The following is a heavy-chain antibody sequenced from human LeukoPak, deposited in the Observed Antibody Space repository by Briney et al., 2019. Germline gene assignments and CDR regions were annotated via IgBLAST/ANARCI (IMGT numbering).Heavy chain of an antibody. CDR1: GFTVSSNY. V-gene: IGHV3-66*01. J-gene: IGHJ4*02. Sequence: GGSLRFSCAASGFTVSSNYMSWVRQAPGKGLEWVSVIYSGGSTYYADSVKGRFTISRDNSKNTLYLQMNSLRAEDTAVYYCARVGLIAAAADYWGQGTLVTVSS. CDR3: ARVGLIAAAADY. D-gene: IGHD6-13*01. CDR2: IYSGGST.